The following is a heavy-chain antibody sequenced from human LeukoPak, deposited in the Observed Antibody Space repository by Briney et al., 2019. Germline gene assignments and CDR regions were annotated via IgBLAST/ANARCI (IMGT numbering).Heavy chain of an antibody. CDR3: ARSHSLYYYDSSGPDAFDI. CDR2: IKQDGSEK. J-gene: IGHJ3*02. V-gene: IGHV3-7*01. Sequence: GGSLRLSCAASGFTFSNYWMTWVRQAPGKGLEWVANIKQDGSEKPYVDSVKGRFTTSRDNAKNSLYLQMNSLRAEDTAVYYCARSHSLYYYDSSGPDAFDIWGQGTMVTVSS. D-gene: IGHD3-22*01. CDR1: GFTFSNYW.